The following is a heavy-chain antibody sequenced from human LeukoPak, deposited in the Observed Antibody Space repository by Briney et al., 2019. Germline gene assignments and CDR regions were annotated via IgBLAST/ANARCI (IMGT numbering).Heavy chain of an antibody. Sequence: XRXPPGKGXXXXGEINHSGSTNYNPSLKSRVTISVDTSKNQFSLKLSSVTAADTAVYYCARGRYSYSNYYYGMDVWGQGTTVTVSS. D-gene: IGHD5-18*01. J-gene: IGHJ6*02. CDR3: ARGRYSYSNYYYGMDV. CDR2: INHSGST. V-gene: IGHV4-34*01.